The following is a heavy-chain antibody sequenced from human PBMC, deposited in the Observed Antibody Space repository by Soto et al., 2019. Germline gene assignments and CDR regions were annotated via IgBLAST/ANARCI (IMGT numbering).Heavy chain of an antibody. CDR3: VRDNYLVPAVNVY. V-gene: IGHV4-59*01. Sequence: SETLSLTCTVSGGSISSYYWSWIRQPPGKGLEWIGYIYYTGTTNYNPALKNRVTMSLDKSKNHFSLKVTSVTAADTAVYYCVRDNYLVPAVNVYWGQGTLVTVSS. J-gene: IGHJ4*02. D-gene: IGHD2-2*01. CDR1: GGSISSYY. CDR2: IYYTGTT.